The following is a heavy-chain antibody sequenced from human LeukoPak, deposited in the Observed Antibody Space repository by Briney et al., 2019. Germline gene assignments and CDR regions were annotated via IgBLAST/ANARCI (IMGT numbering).Heavy chain of an antibody. CDR3: ASGFWSGPSGWGVAFDL. D-gene: IGHD3-3*01. V-gene: IGHV3-69-1*01. Sequence: GGSLRLSCAGSGFTFSAHSMNWVRQAPGRPPEWLSYISSTGSVYYAPSVQGRFAISRDNARDSLFLQMSGLRGEDTAVYYCASGFWSGPSGWGVAFDLWGQGTMVTVSS. CDR1: GFTFSAHS. J-gene: IGHJ3*01. CDR2: ISSTGSV.